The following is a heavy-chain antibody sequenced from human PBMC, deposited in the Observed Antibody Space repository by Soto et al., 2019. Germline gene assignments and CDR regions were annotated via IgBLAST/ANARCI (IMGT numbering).Heavy chain of an antibody. Sequence: EVQLVESGGGLVQPGGSLRLSCAASGFTVSSNYMSWVRQAPGKGLEWVSVIYSGGSTYYADSVKGRFTISRDNSKNTLYLQMNSLRAEDTAVYYCQRRGTMVRGVISTEYWGQGTLVTVSS. D-gene: IGHD3-10*01. CDR1: GFTVSSNY. V-gene: IGHV3-66*01. CDR2: IYSGGST. CDR3: QRRGTMVRGVISTEY. J-gene: IGHJ4*02.